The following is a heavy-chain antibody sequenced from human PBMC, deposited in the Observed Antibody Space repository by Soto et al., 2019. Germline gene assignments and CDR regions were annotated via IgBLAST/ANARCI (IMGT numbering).Heavy chain of an antibody. J-gene: IGHJ3*02. CDR1: GFTFSNYG. Sequence: PGGSLRLSCAASGFTFSNYGMHWVRQAPGKGLEWVAIIWYDGSNKYFADSVKGRFTISRDNSKNTLFLQMNSLRSDDTAVYYCAREYSDAFDIWGQGTMVTVSS. CDR2: IWYDGSNK. V-gene: IGHV3-30*02. D-gene: IGHD1-1*01. CDR3: AREYSDAFDI.